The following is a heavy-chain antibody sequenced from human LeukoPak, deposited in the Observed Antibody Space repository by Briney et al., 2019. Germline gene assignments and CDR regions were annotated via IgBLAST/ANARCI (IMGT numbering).Heavy chain of an antibody. CDR3: ARGQDYGDSDGMDV. D-gene: IGHD4-17*01. V-gene: IGHV3-13*01. CDR1: GFTFSSYD. Sequence: GGSLRLSCAASGFTFSSYDMHWVRQATGKGLEWVSAIGTAGDTYYPGSVKGRFTISRENAKNSLYLQMNSLRAGDTAVYYCARGQDYGDSDGMDVWGQGTTVTVSS. J-gene: IGHJ6*02. CDR2: IGTAGDT.